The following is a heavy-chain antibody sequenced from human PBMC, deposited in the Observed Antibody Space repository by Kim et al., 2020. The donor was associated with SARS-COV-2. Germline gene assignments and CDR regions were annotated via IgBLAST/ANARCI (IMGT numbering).Heavy chain of an antibody. CDR3: ARVRLACTNGVCYPRLGYYYYGMDV. CDR1: GGSFSGYY. CDR2: INHSGST. D-gene: IGHD2-8*01. J-gene: IGHJ6*02. Sequence: SETLSLTCAVYGGSFSGYYWSWIRQPPGKGLEWIGEINHSGSTNYNPSLKSRVTISVDTSKNQFSLKLSSVTAADTAVYYCARVRLACTNGVCYPRLGYYYYGMDVWGQGTTVTVSS. V-gene: IGHV4-34*01.